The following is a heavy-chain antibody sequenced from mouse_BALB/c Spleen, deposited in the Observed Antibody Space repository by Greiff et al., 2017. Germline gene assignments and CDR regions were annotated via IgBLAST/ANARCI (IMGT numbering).Heavy chain of an antibody. CDR2: INPNNGGT. J-gene: IGHJ3*01. D-gene: IGHD1-1*01. Sequence: EVKLVESGPELVKPGASVKISCKTSGYTFTEYTMHWVKQSHGKSLEWIGGINPNNGGTSYNQKFKGKATLTVDKSSSTAYMELRSLTSEDSAVYYCARSGYYGSPFAYWGQGTLVTVSA. V-gene: IGHV1-18*01. CDR1: GYTFTEYT. CDR3: ARSGYYGSPFAY.